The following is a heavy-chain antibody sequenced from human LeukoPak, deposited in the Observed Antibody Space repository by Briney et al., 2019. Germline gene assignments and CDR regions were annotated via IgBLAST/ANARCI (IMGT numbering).Heavy chain of an antibody. Sequence: SETLSLTCTVSGGSISSYYWSWIRQHPGKGLEWIGYIYYSGSTNYNPSLKSRVTISVDTSKNQFSLKLSSVTAADTAVYYCARFAVTTIRYGMDVWGQGTTVTVSS. CDR1: GGSISSYY. CDR3: ARFAVTTIRYGMDV. CDR2: IYYSGST. D-gene: IGHD4-17*01. V-gene: IGHV4-59*08. J-gene: IGHJ6*02.